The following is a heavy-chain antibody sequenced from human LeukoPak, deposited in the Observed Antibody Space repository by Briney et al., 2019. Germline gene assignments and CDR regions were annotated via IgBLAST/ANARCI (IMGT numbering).Heavy chain of an antibody. CDR1: GFTFSNYW. D-gene: IGHD3-16*01. V-gene: IGHV3-74*01. CDR3: AKDMTGPVDY. Sequence: PGGSLRLSCEAFGFTFSNYWIHWVRQAPGMGLVWVSRLNTDGSRTTYADSVQGRFTISRDNAKNTLYLQMNSLRVEDTAVYYCAKDMTGPVDYWGQGTLVTVSS. J-gene: IGHJ4*02. CDR2: LNTDGSRT.